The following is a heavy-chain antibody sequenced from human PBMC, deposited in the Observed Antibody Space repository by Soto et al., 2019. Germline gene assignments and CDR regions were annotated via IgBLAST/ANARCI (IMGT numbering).Heavy chain of an antibody. Sequence: GASVKVCCKASGYTFNSYGISWVRQDPGQGLEWMGWISAYNGNTNYAQKLQGRVTMTTDTSTSTAYMELRSLRSDDTAVYYCARGVGSRVMGYYFDYWGQGTLVTVSS. J-gene: IGHJ4*02. D-gene: IGHD5-18*01. CDR1: GYTFNSYG. CDR3: ARGVGSRVMGYYFDY. V-gene: IGHV1-18*01. CDR2: ISAYNGNT.